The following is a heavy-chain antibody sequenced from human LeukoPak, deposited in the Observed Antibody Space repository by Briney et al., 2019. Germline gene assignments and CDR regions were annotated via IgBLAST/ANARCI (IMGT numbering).Heavy chain of an antibody. J-gene: IGHJ4*02. V-gene: IGHV4-39*07. D-gene: IGHD6-13*01. CDR3: ATGGSSWYGY. CDR2: IYYSGST. CDR1: GGSISSSSYY. Sequence: SETLSLTCTVSGGSISSSSYYWGWIRQPPGKGLEWIGSIYYSGSTYYNPSLKSRVTISTDTSQNQFSLKLSSVTAADTAVYYCATGGSSWYGYWGQGTLVTVSS.